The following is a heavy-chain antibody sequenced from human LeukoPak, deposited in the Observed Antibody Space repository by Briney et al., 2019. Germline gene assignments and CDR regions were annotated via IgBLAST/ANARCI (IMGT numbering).Heavy chain of an antibody. J-gene: IGHJ6*02. CDR1: LYTFTNYV. D-gene: IGHD6-13*01. V-gene: IGHV1-18*01. CDR2: IRTYNGNT. CDR3: ARDRQLGV. Sequence: AVNVSCKPSLYTFTNYVVPGVRPPPAQGLEWMRWIRTYNGNTNYAQNLQGRVTMTTDTSTSTAYMELRSLRSDDTAVYYCARDRQLGVWGQGTTVTVSS.